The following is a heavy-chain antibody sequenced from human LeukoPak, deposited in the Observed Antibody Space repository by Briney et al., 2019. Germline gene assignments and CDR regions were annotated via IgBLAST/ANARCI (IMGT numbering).Heavy chain of an antibody. V-gene: IGHV3-23*01. CDR3: ARYYDFWSGYYTYYYYYMDV. D-gene: IGHD3-3*01. CDR2: ISGSGGRT. Sequence: GGSLRLSCAASGFTFSSYGMSWVRQAPGKGLEWVSSISGSGGRTYYADSVKGRFTISRDNSKNTLYLQMNSLRAEDTAVYYCARYYDFWSGYYTYYYYYMDVWGKGTTVTVSS. J-gene: IGHJ6*03. CDR1: GFTFSSYG.